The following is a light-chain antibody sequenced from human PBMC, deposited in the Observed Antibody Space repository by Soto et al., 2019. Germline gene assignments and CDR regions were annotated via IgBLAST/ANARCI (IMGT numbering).Light chain of an antibody. Sequence: EVVLTQSPATLSVSPGERATLSCRASQSVNSNLAWYQQKPGQAPRLLIYGASTRATDIPARFSGSGSGTEFTLTVSSLQSEDFAVYSCQQYDSWPLTFGGGTKVEIK. J-gene: IGKJ4*01. CDR1: QSVNSN. CDR2: GAS. CDR3: QQYDSWPLT. V-gene: IGKV3-15*01.